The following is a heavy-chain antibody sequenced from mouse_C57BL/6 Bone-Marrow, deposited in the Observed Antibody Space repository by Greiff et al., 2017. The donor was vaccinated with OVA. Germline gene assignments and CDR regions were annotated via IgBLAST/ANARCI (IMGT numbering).Heavy chain of an antibody. V-gene: IGHV14-4*01. CDR2: IDPENGAT. CDR1: GFNIKDDY. D-gene: IGHD2-1*01. Sequence: VQLQQSGAELVRPGASVKLSCTASGFNIKDDYMHWVKQRPEQGLEWIGWIDPENGATEYASKFQGKATISADTSSNTAYLQLSSLTSEDTAVYYCTSYGNSDYWGQGTTLTVSS. CDR3: TSYGNSDY. J-gene: IGHJ2*01.